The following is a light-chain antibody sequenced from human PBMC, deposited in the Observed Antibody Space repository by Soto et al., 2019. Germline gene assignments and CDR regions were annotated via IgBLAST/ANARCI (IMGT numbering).Light chain of an antibody. CDR2: DAS. CDR1: QSISSW. Sequence: DIQMTQSPSTLSASVGDRVTITCRASQSISSWLAWYQQKPGKAPKLLIYDASSLESGVPSRFSGSGSGTEFTLTISSLQPDDFATYYCQQYNRYSFGQGTKVEI. J-gene: IGKJ1*01. V-gene: IGKV1-5*01. CDR3: QQYNRYS.